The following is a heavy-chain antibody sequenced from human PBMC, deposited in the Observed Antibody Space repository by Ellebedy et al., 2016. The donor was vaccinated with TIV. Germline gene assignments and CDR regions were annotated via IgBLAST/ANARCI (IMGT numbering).Heavy chain of an antibody. D-gene: IGHD3-10*01. Sequence: ASVKVSCKASGYSFTGYYLHWVRQAPGQGLEWMGWISPDSGGTKYAQKFEGRVTMTRDTSINTAYMELSRLGSDDTAVYYCARVRGSIVLDYWGQGTVVTVSS. J-gene: IGHJ4*02. V-gene: IGHV1-2*02. CDR2: ISPDSGGT. CDR1: GYSFTGYY. CDR3: ARVRGSIVLDY.